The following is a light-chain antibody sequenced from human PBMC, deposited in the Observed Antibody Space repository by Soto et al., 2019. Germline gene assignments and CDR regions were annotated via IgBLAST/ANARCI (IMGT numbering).Light chain of an antibody. CDR1: HSINNY. CDR3: QQINSTPVA. V-gene: IGKV1-39*01. J-gene: IGKJ1*01. Sequence: IQMSQSPPGLAASIGARPIIMCEKSHSINNYLNWYQQKPGQAPKLLIYAASSLDSGIPSRFSGGGSGTDFTLTISSLQPEDFAIYYCQQINSTPVAFGRGTKVDIK. CDR2: AAS.